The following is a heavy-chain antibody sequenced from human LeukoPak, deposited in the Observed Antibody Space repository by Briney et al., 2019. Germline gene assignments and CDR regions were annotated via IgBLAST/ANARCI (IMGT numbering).Heavy chain of an antibody. Sequence: SETLSLTCTVSGYSFSSDYYWGWIRQPPGKWLEWIGSIYHSGSTYYNPSLKSRVTISVDTSKNQFSLKLSSVTAADTAVYYCARAIEVGAMTPFDYWGQGTLVTVSS. D-gene: IGHD1-26*01. CDR3: ARAIEVGAMTPFDY. J-gene: IGHJ4*02. CDR1: GYSFSSDYY. V-gene: IGHV4-38-2*02. CDR2: IYHSGST.